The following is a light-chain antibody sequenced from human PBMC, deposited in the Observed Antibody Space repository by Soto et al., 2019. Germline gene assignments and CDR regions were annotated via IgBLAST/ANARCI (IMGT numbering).Light chain of an antibody. CDR2: DND. CDR1: SSNIGNNY. Sequence: QSALAQPPSVSAAPGQKVTISCSGSSSNIGNNYVSWYQQLPGTAPKLLIYDNDKRPSGIPDRFSGSKSGTSATLGITGLQAGDEADYYCGAWDSGYVFGGGTHVFGTGTKVTVL. J-gene: IGLJ1*01. CDR3: GAWDSGYVFGGGTHV. V-gene: IGLV1-51*01.